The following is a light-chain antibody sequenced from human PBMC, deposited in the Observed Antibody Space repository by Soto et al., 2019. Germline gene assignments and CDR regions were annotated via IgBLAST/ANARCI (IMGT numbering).Light chain of an antibody. V-gene: IGKV1-5*01. J-gene: IGKJ1*01. Sequence: DIQMTQSPSTLSASVGDRVTITCRASQNIIRWLAWYQQKPGKAPNLLIYDASNLESGVPSRFSGSGSGTEFTLTISSLQPDDSATYYYQQYNNYWTFGQGTKVEIK. CDR3: QQYNNYWT. CDR1: QNIIRW. CDR2: DAS.